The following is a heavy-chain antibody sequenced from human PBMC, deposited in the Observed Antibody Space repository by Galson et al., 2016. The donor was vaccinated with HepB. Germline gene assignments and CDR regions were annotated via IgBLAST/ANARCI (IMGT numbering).Heavy chain of an antibody. CDR1: GYSFTSDW. Sequence: QSGAEVKKPGESLKISCKALGYSFTSDWIGWVRQMPGKGLEWMGIIYPGDSDIRYSPSFQGQVTISVDKSISTAYLDWSSLKASDTAMYYCASPGYLLEMATMFYWGQGTLVAVS. CDR3: ASPGYLLEMATMFY. D-gene: IGHD5-24*01. V-gene: IGHV5-51*01. J-gene: IGHJ4*02. CDR2: IYPGDSDI.